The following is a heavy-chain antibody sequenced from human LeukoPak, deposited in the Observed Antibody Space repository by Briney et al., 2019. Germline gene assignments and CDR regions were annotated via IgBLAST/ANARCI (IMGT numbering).Heavy chain of an antibody. V-gene: IGHV3-33*01. Sequence: PGRSLRLSCAASGFTFSSYGTHWVRQAPGKGLEWVAVIWYDGSNKYYADSVKGRFTISRDNSKNTLYLQMNSLRAEDTAVYYCARAVVTAIPYNWFDPWGQGTLVTVSS. CDR1: GFTFSSYG. CDR3: ARAVVTAIPYNWFDP. CDR2: IWYDGSNK. J-gene: IGHJ5*02. D-gene: IGHD2-21*02.